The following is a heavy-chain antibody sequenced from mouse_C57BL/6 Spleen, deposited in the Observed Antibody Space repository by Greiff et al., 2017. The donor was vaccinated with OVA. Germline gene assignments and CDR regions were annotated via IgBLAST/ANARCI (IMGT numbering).Heavy chain of an antibody. CDR3: ARKGIGYFDV. CDR2: IYPGDGDT. J-gene: IGHJ1*03. V-gene: IGHV1-80*01. Sequence: LQQSGASVTISCKASGYAFSSYWMNWVKQRPGKGLEWIGQIYPGDGDTNYNGKFKGKATLTADKSSSTAYMQLSSLTSEDSAVYFCARKGIGYFDVWGTGTTVTVSS. CDR1: GYAFSSYW.